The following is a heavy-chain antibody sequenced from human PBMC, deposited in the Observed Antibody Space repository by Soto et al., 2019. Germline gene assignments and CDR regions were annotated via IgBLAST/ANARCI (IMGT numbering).Heavy chain of an antibody. J-gene: IGHJ4*02. D-gene: IGHD1-26*01. V-gene: IGHV4-59*03. CDR1: GGSISSYY. Sequence: SETLSLTCTVSGGSISSYYWSWIRQPPGKGLEWIGYIYSQKFQGRVTITRDTSASTAYMELSSLRSEDTAVYYCAQSHGTWELILDYWGQGTLVTVSS. CDR3: AQSHGTWELILDY. CDR2: IYSQK.